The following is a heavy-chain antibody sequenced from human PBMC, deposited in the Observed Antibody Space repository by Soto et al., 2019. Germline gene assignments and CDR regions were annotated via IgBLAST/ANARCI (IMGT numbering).Heavy chain of an antibody. J-gene: IGHJ4*02. V-gene: IGHV3-48*01. Sequence: EVQLVESGGGLVQPGGSLRLSCAASGFTFSSYSMNWVRQAPGKGLEWVSYISSSSSTIYYADSVKGRFTISRDNAKNSLYLQMNSLRAEDTAVYYCARDTKDKYSSWYYFDYWGQGTLVTVSS. CDR2: ISSSSSTI. D-gene: IGHD6-6*01. CDR1: GFTFSSYS. CDR3: ARDTKDKYSSWYYFDY.